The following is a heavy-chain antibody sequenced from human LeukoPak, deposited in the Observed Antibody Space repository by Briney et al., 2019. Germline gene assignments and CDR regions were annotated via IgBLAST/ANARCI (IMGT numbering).Heavy chain of an antibody. CDR2: ISSSSSYI. J-gene: IGHJ5*02. D-gene: IGHD3-9*01. CDR3: ARDGDLTGYYNWFDH. CDR1: GFTFSSYS. V-gene: IGHV3-21*01. Sequence: GGSLRLSCAASGFTFSSYSMNWVRQAPGKGLEWVSSISSSSSYIYYADSVKGRFTISRDNAKNSLYLQMNSLRAEDTAVYYCARDGDLTGYYNWFDHWGQGTLVTVSS.